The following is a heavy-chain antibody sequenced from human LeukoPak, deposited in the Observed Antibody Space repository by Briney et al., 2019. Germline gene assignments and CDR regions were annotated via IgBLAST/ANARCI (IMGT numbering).Heavy chain of an antibody. Sequence: SETLSLTCTVSGGSISSHYWSWLRQPPGKGLEGSGYIYYSGSTNYNPSLKSRVTISVDTSKNQFSLKLSSVTAADTAVYYCARGGHYYGSGSYHTFDYWGQGTLVTVSS. CDR3: ARGGHYYGSGSYHTFDY. J-gene: IGHJ4*02. V-gene: IGHV4-59*11. D-gene: IGHD3-10*01. CDR1: GGSISSHY. CDR2: IYYSGST.